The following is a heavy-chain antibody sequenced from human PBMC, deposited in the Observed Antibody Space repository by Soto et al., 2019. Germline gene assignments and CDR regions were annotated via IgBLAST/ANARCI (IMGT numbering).Heavy chain of an antibody. CDR1: GGSISSGDYY. J-gene: IGHJ4*02. CDR2: IYYSGST. Sequence: SETLSLTCTVSGGSISSGDYYWSWIRQPPGKGLEWIGCIYYSGSTYYNPSLKSRVTISVDTSKTQFSLKLSSLTAADTAVYYCARQLQYCSGDTCYSQFDYWGQGTLVTVSS. CDR3: ARQLQYCSGDTCYSQFDY. V-gene: IGHV4-30-2*03. D-gene: IGHD2-15*01.